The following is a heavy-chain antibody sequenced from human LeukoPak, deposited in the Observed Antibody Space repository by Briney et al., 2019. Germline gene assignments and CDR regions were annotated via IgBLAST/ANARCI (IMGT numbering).Heavy chain of an antibody. Sequence: ASVKVSCKVSGYTLTELSMHWVRQAPGKGLAWMGGFDPEDGETIYAQKFQGRVTMTEDTSTDTAYMELSSLRSEDTAVYYCATALGELSYNWFDPWGQGTLVTVSS. V-gene: IGHV1-24*01. CDR2: FDPEDGET. CDR1: GYTLTELS. D-gene: IGHD3-10*01. CDR3: ATALGELSYNWFDP. J-gene: IGHJ5*02.